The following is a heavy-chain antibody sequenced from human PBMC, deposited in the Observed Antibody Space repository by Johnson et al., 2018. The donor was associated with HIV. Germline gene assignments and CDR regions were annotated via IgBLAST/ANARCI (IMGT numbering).Heavy chain of an antibody. CDR3: ARRVGMIVVYRGAYDI. V-gene: IGHV3-64*01. J-gene: IGHJ3*02. CDR1: GFIFNNYA. Sequence: VQLVESGGGLVQPGGSLRLSCVASGFIFNNYAMHWVRQAPGRTLEYVSAISSNGGGTYYASFAKGRFTISRDNSKNTLYLQMGSLRAEDMAVYYCARRVGMIVVYRGAYDIWGQGTMVTVSS. D-gene: IGHD3-22*01. CDR2: ISSNGGGT.